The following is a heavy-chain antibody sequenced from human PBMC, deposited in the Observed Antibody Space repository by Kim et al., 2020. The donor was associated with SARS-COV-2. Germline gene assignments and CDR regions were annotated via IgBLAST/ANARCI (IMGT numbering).Heavy chain of an antibody. J-gene: IGHJ4*02. V-gene: IGHV3-23*01. CDR1: GFTFSNYA. D-gene: IGHD6-13*01. CDR2: ISGTTP. Sequence: GGSLRLSCAASGFTFSNYAMNWVRQAPGKGLEWVSSISGTTPHYADSVKGRVTISRDNSKNTLYLQMNDLRDDDTAVYYCAKSLGSTWPFDYWGQGTLVT. CDR3: AKSLGSTWPFDY.